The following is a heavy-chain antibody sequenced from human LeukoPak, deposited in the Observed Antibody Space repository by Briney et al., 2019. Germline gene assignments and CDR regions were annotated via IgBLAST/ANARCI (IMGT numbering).Heavy chain of an antibody. CDR2: ISYDGGKT. CDR1: GSPSIAYG. D-gene: IGHD3-3*01. Sequence: GGSRRPSFAPPGSPSIAYGLPWFPQAPGKGLRCPPVISYDGGKTYYADSVEGRFTISRDNSKSTVYLEINSLRSEDTAIYYCARGFNDFWSGSQLEYWGQGTLVTVSS. V-gene: IGHV3-30*17. J-gene: IGHJ4*02. CDR3: ARGFNDFWSGSQLEY.